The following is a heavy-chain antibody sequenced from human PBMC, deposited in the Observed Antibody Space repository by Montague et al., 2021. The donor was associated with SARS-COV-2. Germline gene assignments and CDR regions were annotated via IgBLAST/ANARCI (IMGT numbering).Heavy chain of an antibody. D-gene: IGHD6-19*01. J-gene: IGHJ4*02. CDR1: GGSVSSSTYD. CDR3: ATQEDPSGWIPGPFDF. V-gene: IGHV4-39*01. CDR2: MYYRGST. Sequence: SETVSLTCTVAGGSVSSSTYDWAWIRQPPGKGLEWIGSMYYRGSTYYNPSLKSRVFISVDTTKKQLSLTLTSVTAADTAVYYCATQEDPSGWIPGPFDFWGQGTLLSVSS.